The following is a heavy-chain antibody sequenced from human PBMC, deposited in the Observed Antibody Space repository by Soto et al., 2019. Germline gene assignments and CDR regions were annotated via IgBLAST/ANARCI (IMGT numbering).Heavy chain of an antibody. CDR3: ARQCSVYGDYGRYFGF. Sequence: PSETLSLTCTVSGGSISSSNYYWGWIRQPPGKGLEWIGSIYYSGSTYYNSSLKSRVTISVDTSKNQFSLKLSSVTAADTAVYYCARQCSVYGDYGRYFGFWGQGTLVTVSS. D-gene: IGHD4-17*01. J-gene: IGHJ4*02. CDR2: IYYSGST. CDR1: GGSISSSNYY. V-gene: IGHV4-39*01.